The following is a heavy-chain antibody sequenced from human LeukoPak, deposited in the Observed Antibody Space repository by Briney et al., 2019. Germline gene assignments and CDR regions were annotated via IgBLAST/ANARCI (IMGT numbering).Heavy chain of an antibody. CDR3: ARGIAVAGTDY. D-gene: IGHD6-19*01. Sequence: GGSLRLSCAAPGFTVSTYYMTWVRQAPGKGLECVSVIYSGGSTYYADSVKGRFTISRDNAKNSLYLQMNSLRAEDTAVYYCARGIAVAGTDYWGQGTLVTVSS. J-gene: IGHJ4*02. V-gene: IGHV3-53*01. CDR2: IYSGGST. CDR1: GFTVSTYY.